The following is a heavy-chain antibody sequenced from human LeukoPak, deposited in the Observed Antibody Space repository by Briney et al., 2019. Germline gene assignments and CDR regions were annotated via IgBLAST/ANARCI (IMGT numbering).Heavy chain of an antibody. Sequence: ASVKVSCKASGYTFTSYAMHWVRQAPGQRLEWMGWINAGSGNTKYSQKFQGRVTITRDTSASTAYMELSSLRSEDTAVYYCATARGYSGYDYWGQGTLVTVSS. CDR3: ATARGYSGYDY. J-gene: IGHJ4*02. CDR2: INAGSGNT. V-gene: IGHV1-3*01. CDR1: GYTFTSYA. D-gene: IGHD5-12*01.